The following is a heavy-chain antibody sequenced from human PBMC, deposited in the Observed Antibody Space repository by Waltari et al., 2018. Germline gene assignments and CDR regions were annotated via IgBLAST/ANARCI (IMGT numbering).Heavy chain of an antibody. J-gene: IGHJ6*02. CDR2: IKSHGSTT. Sequence: EVQLVESGGGLVQPGGSVRLSCAASGFSFSTYWLNWARQAPGEGLVWVSRIKSHGSTTSYADSVKGRFTTSRDNAKNTLYLQMNSLRANDTDVYYCVRSAFLDVWGQGTTVTVSS. V-gene: IGHV3-74*01. D-gene: IGHD3-16*01. CDR1: GFSFSTYW. CDR3: VRSAFLDV.